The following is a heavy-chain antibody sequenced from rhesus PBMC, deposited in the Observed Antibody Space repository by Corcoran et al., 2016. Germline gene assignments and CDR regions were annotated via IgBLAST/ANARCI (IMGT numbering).Heavy chain of an antibody. V-gene: IGHV4-99*01. Sequence: QVQLQESGPGLVQPSETLSLTCAVSGSSIRSGYSWAWFRHPPGKGLEYIGYISGSSGSTYYNPSLKSRVTISKDTSKNQFSLKLSSVTAADTAVYYCASRVRSYFDYWGQGVLVTVSS. CDR1: GSSIRSGYS. D-gene: IGHD3-40*01. CDR2: ISGSSGST. J-gene: IGHJ4*01. CDR3: ASRVRSYFDY.